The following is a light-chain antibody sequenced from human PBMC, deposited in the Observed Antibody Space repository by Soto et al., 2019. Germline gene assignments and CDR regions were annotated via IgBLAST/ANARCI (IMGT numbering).Light chain of an antibody. CDR3: QQSYSFPFT. CDR1: QSISTY. V-gene: IGKV1-39*01. CDR2: SAS. J-gene: IGKJ2*01. Sequence: DIQMTQSPSSLSASVGDRVTITCRASQSISTYLNWYQQKPGKAPKVLIYSASSLQSGVPLRFSGSGSATDFTLTISSLQPEDFATYYCQQSYSFPFTFGQGTKLDIK.